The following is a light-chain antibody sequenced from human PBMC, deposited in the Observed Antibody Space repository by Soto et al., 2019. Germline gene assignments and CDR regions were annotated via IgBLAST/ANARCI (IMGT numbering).Light chain of an antibody. CDR2: DVS. J-gene: IGLJ2*01. Sequence: QCALTQPRSVSGSPGQSVTISCTGTSSDVGGYNYVSWYQQHPGKAPKLMIYDVSKRPSGVPDRFSGSKSGNTASLTISGLQAEDEADYYCCSYAGSYTHVVFGGGTKLTVL. V-gene: IGLV2-11*01. CDR1: SSDVGGYNY. CDR3: CSYAGSYTHVV.